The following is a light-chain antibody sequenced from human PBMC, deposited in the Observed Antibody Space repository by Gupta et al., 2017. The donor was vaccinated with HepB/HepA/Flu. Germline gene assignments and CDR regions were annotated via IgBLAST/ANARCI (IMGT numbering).Light chain of an antibody. Sequence: ELVLPPSPVTLSLSPGERATLSCRASQSVSRYLAWYQQNPGQPPSLLVFDASNRATEIPPRFSGSGSGTXFTLTIXSLEPEDFAVYYCQQRIQWPLTFGXGTRVEIK. CDR2: DAS. CDR3: QQRIQWPLT. CDR1: QSVSRY. V-gene: IGKV3-11*01. J-gene: IGKJ4*01.